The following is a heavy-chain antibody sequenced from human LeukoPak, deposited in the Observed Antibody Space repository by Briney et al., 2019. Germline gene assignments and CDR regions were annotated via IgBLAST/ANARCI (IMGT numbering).Heavy chain of an antibody. V-gene: IGHV1-69*02. J-gene: IGHJ5*02. CDR2: IIPILGIA. CDR1: GGTFSSYT. D-gene: IGHD2-2*01. Sequence: ASVKVSCKASGGTFSSYTISWVRQAPGQGLEWMGRIIPILGIANYAQKFQGRVTITADKSTSTAYMELSSLRSEDTAVYYCARALYCSSTSCFYNWFDPWGQGTLVTVSS. CDR3: ARALYCSSTSCFYNWFDP.